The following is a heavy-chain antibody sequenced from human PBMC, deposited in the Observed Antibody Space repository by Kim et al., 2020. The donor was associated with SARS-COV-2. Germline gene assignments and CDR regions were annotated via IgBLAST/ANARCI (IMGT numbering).Heavy chain of an antibody. Sequence: GGSLRLSCAASGFTFSSYGMHWVRQAPGKGLEWVAVIWYDGSNKYYADSVKGRFTISRDNSKNTLYLQMNSLRAEDTAVYYCARDPVAGTGYDYYFDYWGQGTLVTVSS. V-gene: IGHV3-33*01. D-gene: IGHD6-19*01. CDR1: GFTFSSYG. CDR3: ARDPVAGTGYDYYFDY. CDR2: IWYDGSNK. J-gene: IGHJ4*02.